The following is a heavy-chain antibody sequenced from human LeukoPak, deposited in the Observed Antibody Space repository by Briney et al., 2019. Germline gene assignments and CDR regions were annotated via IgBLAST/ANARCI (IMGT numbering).Heavy chain of an antibody. Sequence: PSETLSLTCTVSGGSISSGGYYWSWIRQHPGKGLEWIGYIDYSGSTYYNPSLKSRGSISVDTSKNQFSLNLRSVTAADTAVYYCARDGGPTRFDYWGQGTLVTVSS. CDR1: GGSISSGGYY. D-gene: IGHD3-3*01. CDR2: IDYSGST. CDR3: ARDGGPTRFDY. V-gene: IGHV4-31*03. J-gene: IGHJ4*02.